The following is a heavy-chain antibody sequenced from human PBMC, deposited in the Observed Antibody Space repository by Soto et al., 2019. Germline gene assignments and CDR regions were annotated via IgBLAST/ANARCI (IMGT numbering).Heavy chain of an antibody. CDR3: ASAGYYIQNYYYYGMDV. V-gene: IGHV3-30-3*01. D-gene: IGHD3-10*02. Sequence: GGSLRLSCAASGFTFSSYAMHWVRQAPGKGLEWVAVISYDGSNKYYADSVKGRFTISRDNSKNTLYLQMNSLRAEDTAVYSCASAGYYIQNYYYYGMDVWGQGTTVTVSS. J-gene: IGHJ6*02. CDR2: ISYDGSNK. CDR1: GFTFSSYA.